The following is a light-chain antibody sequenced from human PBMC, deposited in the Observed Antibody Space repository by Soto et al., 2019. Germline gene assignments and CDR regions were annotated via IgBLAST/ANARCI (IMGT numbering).Light chain of an antibody. CDR2: GAS. V-gene: IGKV3-20*01. J-gene: IGKJ1*01. CDR3: QQYSNPAWT. Sequence: EIVLTQSPGTLSLSPGERATLSCRASQSVSSSYLAWYQQKPGQAPRLLIFGASSRATGIPDRFSGSGSESEFTLTITRLEPEDFAVYYCQQYSNPAWTFGQGT. CDR1: QSVSSSY.